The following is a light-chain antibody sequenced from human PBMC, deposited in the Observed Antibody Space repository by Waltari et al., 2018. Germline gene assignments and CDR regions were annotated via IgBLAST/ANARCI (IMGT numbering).Light chain of an antibody. Sequence: EVVMTQSPATLSVSPGERATLSCRASQSVSINLSWYQQKPCQAPRLLMYSASIRAAGIPARFSGSGSGTEFTLTISSLQSEDIAVYYCQQHNDWPRTFGQGTKVEI. CDR2: SAS. CDR3: QQHNDWPRT. V-gene: IGKV3-15*01. CDR1: QSVSIN. J-gene: IGKJ1*01.